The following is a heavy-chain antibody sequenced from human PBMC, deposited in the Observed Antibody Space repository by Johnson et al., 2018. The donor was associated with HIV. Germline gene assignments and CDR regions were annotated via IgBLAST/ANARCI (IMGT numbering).Heavy chain of an antibody. Sequence: VQLVESGGGLVQPGGSLRLSCAASGFIFSSYDIHWVRQRPGKRLEWVSGIGSVGDRYYPGSVKGRFTISRENAKNTLYLQMNSLRAEDTAVYYCAKDLDSSSWGAFDIWGQGTMVTVSS. CDR3: AKDLDSSSWGAFDI. J-gene: IGHJ3*02. D-gene: IGHD6-6*01. V-gene: IGHV3-13*01. CDR1: GFIFSSYD. CDR2: IGSVGDR.